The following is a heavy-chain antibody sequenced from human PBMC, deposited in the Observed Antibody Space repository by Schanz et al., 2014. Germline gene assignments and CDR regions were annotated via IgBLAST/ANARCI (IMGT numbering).Heavy chain of an antibody. J-gene: IGHJ3*02. CDR3: AKGRFGELSAFDI. V-gene: IGHV3-23*04. CDR1: GFSFTTYA. D-gene: IGHD3-10*01. Sequence: EVQLVESGGDLVQPGGSLRLSCASSGFSFTTYAMSWVRQAPGKGLEWVSAMNESHCTIYYADSVRGRFTVSRDNSKNTLYLEVNSLRPEDTAVYYCAKGRFGELSAFDIWGQGTMVTVSS. CDR2: MNESHCTI.